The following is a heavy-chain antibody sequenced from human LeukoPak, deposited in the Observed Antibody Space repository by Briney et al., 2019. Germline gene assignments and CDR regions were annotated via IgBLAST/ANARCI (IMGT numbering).Heavy chain of an antibody. V-gene: IGHV3-30-3*01. CDR2: ISYDGSNK. D-gene: IGHD2-15*01. J-gene: IGHJ6*02. CDR3: ARDQGIFTIYYGMDV. CDR1: GFTFSSYA. Sequence: GGSLRLSCAASGFTFSSYAMHWVRQAPGKGLEWVAVISYDGSNKYYADSVKGRFTISRDNSKNTLYLQMNSLRAKDTAVYYCARDQGIFTIYYGMDVWGQGTTVTVSS.